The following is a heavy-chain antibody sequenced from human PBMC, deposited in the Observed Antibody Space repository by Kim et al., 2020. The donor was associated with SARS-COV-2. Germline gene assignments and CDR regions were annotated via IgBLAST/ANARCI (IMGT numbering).Heavy chain of an antibody. CDR3: ASGGGYSYDHAAFDI. Sequence: GGSLRPSCAASGFTFSTYDMHWVRQVTGKGLEWVSAIGTAGDTYYPGSVKGRFTISRENAKNSLYFQMNSLRAEDTAVYYCASGGGYSYDHAAFDIWGQGTMVTVSS. CDR2: IGTAGDT. V-gene: IGHV3-13*01. CDR1: GFTFSTYD. D-gene: IGHD3-22*01. J-gene: IGHJ3*02.